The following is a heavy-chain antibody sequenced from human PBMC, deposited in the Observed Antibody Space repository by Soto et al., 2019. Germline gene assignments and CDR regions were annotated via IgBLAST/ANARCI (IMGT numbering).Heavy chain of an antibody. V-gene: IGHV4-34*01. CDR3: ASKRSATRNRYSSGWYLWFDP. J-gene: IGHJ5*02. CDR2: INHSGST. D-gene: IGHD6-19*01. Sequence: SETLSLTCAVYGGSFSGYYWSWIRQPPGKGLEWIGEINHSGSTNYNPSLKSRVTISVDTSKNQFSLKLSSVTAADTAVYYCASKRSATRNRYSSGWYLWFDPWGQGTLVTVPS. CDR1: GGSFSGYY.